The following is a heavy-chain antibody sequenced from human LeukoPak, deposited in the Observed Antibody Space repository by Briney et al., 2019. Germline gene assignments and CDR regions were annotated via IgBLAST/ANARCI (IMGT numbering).Heavy chain of an antibody. CDR2: IYYSGST. V-gene: IGHV4-59*01. CDR3: ARDFVEYDYVWGSYRAHDAFDI. J-gene: IGHJ3*02. D-gene: IGHD3-16*02. CDR1: GGSISGDY. Sequence: TSETLSHTCIVSGGSISGDYWNWIRQPPGKGLEWIGYIYYSGSTSYNPSLKSRVTISLDTSKNQFSLNLSSVTAADTAVYYCARDFVEYDYVWGSYRAHDAFDIWGQGTMVTVSS.